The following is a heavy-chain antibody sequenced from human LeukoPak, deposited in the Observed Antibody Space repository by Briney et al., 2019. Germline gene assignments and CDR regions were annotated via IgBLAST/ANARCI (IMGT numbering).Heavy chain of an antibody. D-gene: IGHD3-22*01. CDR2: ISSSGSTI. CDR1: GFTFSSYE. Sequence: PGGSLRLSCAASGFTFSSYEMNWVRQAPGKGLEWVSYISSSGSTIYYADSVKVRFTISRDNAKNSLYLKMNSLRAEDTAVYYCASPFYDSSGYYYGYFDYWGQGTLVTVSS. CDR3: ASPFYDSSGYYYGYFDY. J-gene: IGHJ4*02. V-gene: IGHV3-48*03.